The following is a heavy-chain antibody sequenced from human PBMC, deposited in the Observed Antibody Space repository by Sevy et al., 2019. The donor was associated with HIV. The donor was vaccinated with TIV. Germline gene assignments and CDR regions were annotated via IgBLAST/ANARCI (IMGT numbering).Heavy chain of an antibody. D-gene: IGHD3-10*01. Sequence: ASVKVSCKASGYTFTGFYIHWVRHVPGQGLEWMGWINPSSGGTKYAQKFHDRVTMTRDTSITTAYMELRRLRSDATAIYYCARDRRQYGSAKYYDLPYYWGQGPLVTVSS. V-gene: IGHV1-2*02. J-gene: IGHJ4*02. CDR2: INPSSGGT. CDR1: GYTFTGFY. CDR3: ARDRRQYGSAKYYDLPYY.